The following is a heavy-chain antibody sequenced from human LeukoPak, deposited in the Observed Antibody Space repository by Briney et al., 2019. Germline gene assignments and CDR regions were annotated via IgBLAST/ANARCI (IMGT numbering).Heavy chain of an antibody. CDR2: ISYDGSNK. D-gene: IGHD6-6*01. V-gene: IGHV3-30*14. Sequence: GGSLRLSCAASGFTFSDTFSDYAMHWVRQAPGKGLEWVAVISYDGSNKYYADSVKGRFTISRDNSKNTLYLQMNSLRAEDTAVYYCARVPYMTEQLAPRYYYYGMDVWGQGTTVTVSS. J-gene: IGHJ6*02. CDR1: GFTFSDTFSDYA. CDR3: ARVPYMTEQLAPRYYYYGMDV.